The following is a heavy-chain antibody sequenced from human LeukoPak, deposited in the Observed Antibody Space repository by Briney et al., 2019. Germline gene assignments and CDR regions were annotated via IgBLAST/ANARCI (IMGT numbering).Heavy chain of an antibody. CDR3: ARVGEIGDAFDI. CDR1: GFTFSSYR. CDR2: ISSSSSYI. V-gene: IGHV3-21*01. D-gene: IGHD3-10*01. Sequence: GGSLRLSCAASGFTFSSYRMNWVRHAPGKGLEWVSSISSSSSYIYYADSVKGRFTISRDNAKNSLYLQMNSLRAEDTAVYYCARVGEIGDAFDIWGQGTMASVSS. J-gene: IGHJ3*02.